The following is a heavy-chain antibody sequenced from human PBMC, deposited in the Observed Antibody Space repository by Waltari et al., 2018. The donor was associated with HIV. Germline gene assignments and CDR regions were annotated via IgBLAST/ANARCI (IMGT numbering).Heavy chain of an antibody. V-gene: IGHV3-7*01. J-gene: IGHJ2*01. CDR3: ARLAYDTDNSRYRYFDL. Sequence: EVQLVESGGGLVQPGGSLRLSCEASGLIFSISWMSWVRQAPGKGLEWVANIKKDGNEKYYVDSVKGRFTISRDNAKNSLYLQMNSLRAEDTAVYYCARLAYDTDNSRYRYFDLWGRGTLVPVSS. CDR2: IKKDGNEK. CDR1: GLIFSISW. D-gene: IGHD3-22*01.